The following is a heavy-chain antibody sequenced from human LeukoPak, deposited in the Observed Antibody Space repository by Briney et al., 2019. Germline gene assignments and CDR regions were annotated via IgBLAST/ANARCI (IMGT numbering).Heavy chain of an antibody. D-gene: IGHD2/OR15-2a*01. Sequence: SETLSLTCAVSGGSISSGGYSWSWIRQPPGKGLEWIGYIYHSGSTYYNPSLKSRVTISVDRSKNQFSLKLSSVTAADTAVYYCARFSRGYGMDVWGQGTTVTASS. V-gene: IGHV4-30-2*01. CDR2: IYHSGST. CDR3: ARFSRGYGMDV. CDR1: GGSISSGGYS. J-gene: IGHJ6*02.